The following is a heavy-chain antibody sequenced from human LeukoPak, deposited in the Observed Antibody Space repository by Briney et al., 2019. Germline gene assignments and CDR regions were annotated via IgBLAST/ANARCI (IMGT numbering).Heavy chain of an antibody. Sequence: SETLSLTCAVSGGSISSSNWWSWVRQPPGKGLEWIGEIYHSGSTNYNPSLKSRVTISVDKSKNQFSLKLSSVTAADTAVYYCAREGITMVRGIANWFDPWGQGTLVTVSS. CDR3: AREGITMVRGIANWFDP. CDR1: GGSISSSNW. D-gene: IGHD3-10*01. CDR2: IYHSGST. V-gene: IGHV4-4*02. J-gene: IGHJ5*02.